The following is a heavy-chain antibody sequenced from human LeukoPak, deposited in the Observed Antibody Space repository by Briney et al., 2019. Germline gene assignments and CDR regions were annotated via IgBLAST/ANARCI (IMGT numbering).Heavy chain of an antibody. CDR3: ATDRGWRTSGYYLYYFEY. D-gene: IGHD3-3*01. J-gene: IGHJ4*02. V-gene: IGHV3-23*01. Sequence: TGGSLRLSCAASGFTFSSYAMSWVRQAPGKGLEWVSAISGSGGSTYYADSVKGRFTISRDNSKNTLYLQMNSLRAEDTAVYYCATDRGWRTSGYYLYYFEYWGQGTLVTFSS. CDR2: ISGSGGST. CDR1: GFTFSSYA.